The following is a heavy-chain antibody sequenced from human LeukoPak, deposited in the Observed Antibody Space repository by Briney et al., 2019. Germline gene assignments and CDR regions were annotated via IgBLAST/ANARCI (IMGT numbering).Heavy chain of an antibody. J-gene: IGHJ5*02. Sequence: TLSLTCTVSGGSISSNTYYWSWIRQHPGKGLEWIGDIYYSGSPDYNPSLKSRVTISVDTSKNQFSLNLSSVTAADTAVYYCARRPGGFGSGSYTNWFDPWGQGTLSPSPQ. CDR1: GGSISSNTYY. CDR3: ARRPGGFGSGSYTNWFDP. D-gene: IGHD3-10*01. V-gene: IGHV4-31*03. CDR2: IYYSGSP.